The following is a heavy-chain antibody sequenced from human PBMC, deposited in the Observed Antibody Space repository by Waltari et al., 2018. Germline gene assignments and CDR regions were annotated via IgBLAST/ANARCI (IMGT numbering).Heavy chain of an antibody. Sequence: QVQLQQWGAGLLKPSETLSLTCAVYAGSFSGYYWSWIRQPPGKGLEWIGEINHSGSTNYNPSLKSRVTISVDTSKNQFSLKLSSVTAADTAVYYCARGYCSSTSCYVRKYYYYGMDVWGQGTTVTVSS. D-gene: IGHD2-2*01. CDR2: INHSGST. V-gene: IGHV4-34*01. CDR1: AGSFSGYY. CDR3: ARGYCSSTSCYVRKYYYYGMDV. J-gene: IGHJ6*02.